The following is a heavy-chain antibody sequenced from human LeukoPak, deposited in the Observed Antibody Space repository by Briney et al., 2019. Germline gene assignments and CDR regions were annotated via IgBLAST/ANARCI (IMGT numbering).Heavy chain of an antibody. CDR3: AKDHISVAVPWYFDL. D-gene: IGHD6-19*01. J-gene: IGHJ2*01. CDR2: IRFDGSKT. V-gene: IGHV3-30*02. Sequence: GGSLRLSCEASGFNLSRNGMHWVRQAPGKGLEWVSFIRFDGSKTFYGDSVRGRFTISRDNSKNTLYLQVNSLRAEDTAVYYCAKDHISVAVPWYFDLWGRGTLVTVSS. CDR1: GFNLSRNG.